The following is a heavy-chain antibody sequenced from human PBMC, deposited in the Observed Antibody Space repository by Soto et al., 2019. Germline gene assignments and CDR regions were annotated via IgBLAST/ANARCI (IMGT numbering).Heavy chain of an antibody. V-gene: IGHV1-69*04. J-gene: IGHJ4*02. Sequence: GASVKVSCKASGDTFSSYTFIWVRQAPGQGLECMGRIIPILGIANYAQKFQGRVTFSAGKATSTVYMELSSLISEDTAVYYCARDLAAADYWGQGTRVTVSS. CDR2: IIPILGIA. CDR3: ARDLAAADY. D-gene: IGHD6-13*01. CDR1: GDTFSSYT.